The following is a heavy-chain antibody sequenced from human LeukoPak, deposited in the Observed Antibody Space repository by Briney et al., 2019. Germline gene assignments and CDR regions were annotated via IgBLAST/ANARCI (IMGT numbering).Heavy chain of an antibody. CDR1: GFTFGNYG. V-gene: IGHV3-20*04. J-gene: IGHJ5*02. D-gene: IGHD4-17*01. CDR2: INWNGGST. CDR3: AKSYGDVNWFDP. Sequence: GGSLRLSCAASGFTFGNYGVSWVRQAPGKGLEWVSGINWNGGSTGYADSVEGRFTISRDNAKNSQYLQMNSLRVEDTALYYCAKSYGDVNWFDPWGQGTLVTVSS.